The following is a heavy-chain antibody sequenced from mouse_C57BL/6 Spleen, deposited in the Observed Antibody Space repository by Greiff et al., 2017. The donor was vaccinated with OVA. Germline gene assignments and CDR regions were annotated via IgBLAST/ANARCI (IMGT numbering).Heavy chain of an antibody. CDR1: GYSITSGYY. CDR2: ISYDGSN. CDR3: ANLWLRRGFDY. Sequence: DVQLQESGPGLVKPSQSLSLTCSVTGYSITSGYYWNWIRQFPGNKLEWMGYISYDGSNNYNPSLKNRISITRDTSKNQFFLKLNSVTTEDTATYYCANLWLRRGFDYWGQGTTLTVSS. V-gene: IGHV3-6*01. J-gene: IGHJ2*01. D-gene: IGHD2-2*01.